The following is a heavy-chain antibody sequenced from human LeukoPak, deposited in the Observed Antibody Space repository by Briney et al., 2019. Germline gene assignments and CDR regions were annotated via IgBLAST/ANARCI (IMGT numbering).Heavy chain of an antibody. D-gene: IGHD3-22*01. CDR2: IQTDGNPK. V-gene: IGHV3-33*01. Sequence: GRSLRPSCAASGFIFSNSGMHWVRQAPGKGLEWVAFIQTDGNPKYYADSVRGRFTISRDNFKKTCYLQMDSLRVEDTAVYYCARETSSEIIGGMDVRGQGTTVTVTS. CDR1: GFIFSNSG. J-gene: IGHJ6*02. CDR3: ARETSSEIIGGMDV.